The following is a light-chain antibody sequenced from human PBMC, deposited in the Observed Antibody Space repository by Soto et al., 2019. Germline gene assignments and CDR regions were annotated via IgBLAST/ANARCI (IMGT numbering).Light chain of an antibody. V-gene: IGLV1-47*02. J-gene: IGLJ3*02. CDR1: SSNIGNNY. Sequence: QSVLTQPPSASGTPGQRVTISCSGSSSNIGNNYVYWYHQLPGTAPKLLIYTDNQRPSGVPDRFSGSKSGTSASLAISGLRSEDAADYYCAAWDGSLSGWVFGGGTKLTVL. CDR3: AAWDGSLSGWV. CDR2: TDN.